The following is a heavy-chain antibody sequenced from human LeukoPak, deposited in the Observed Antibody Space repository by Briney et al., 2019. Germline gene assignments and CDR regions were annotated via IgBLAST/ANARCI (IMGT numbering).Heavy chain of an antibody. CDR3: ARNRGYSYGYSFDY. CDR1: GFTFSSYS. Sequence: GGSLRLSCAASGFTFSSYSMNWVRQAPGKGLEWVSSISSSSSYIYYADSVKGRFTISRDNAKNSLYLQMNSLRDEDTAVYYCARNRGYSYGYSFDYWGQGTLVTVSS. CDR2: ISSSSSYI. D-gene: IGHD5-18*01. J-gene: IGHJ4*02. V-gene: IGHV3-21*01.